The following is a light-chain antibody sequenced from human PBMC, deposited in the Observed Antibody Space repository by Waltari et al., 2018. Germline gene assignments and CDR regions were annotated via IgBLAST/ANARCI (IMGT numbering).Light chain of an antibody. J-gene: IGKJ4*01. CDR3: QQYGSSPLT. CDR2: DTF. CDR1: QSVSSSY. Sequence: EIVLTQSPGTLSLSPGERATLSCRASQSVSSSYLAWYQQKPGQAPRLLIYDTFTMATGIPDRFSGSGSGTDFTLTISRLEPEDFALYYCQQYGSSPLTFGGGTKVEIK. V-gene: IGKV3-20*01.